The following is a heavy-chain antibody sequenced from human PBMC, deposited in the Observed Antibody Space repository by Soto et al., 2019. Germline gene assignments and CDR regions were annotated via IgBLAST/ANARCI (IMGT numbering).Heavy chain of an antibody. D-gene: IGHD3-3*01. J-gene: IGHJ3*02. CDR3: ARGGDGFCSGPNPFDI. Sequence: PWVTLRLSCAASGFTFSSYSMYWVRQGPGQGMEWVSYISSSSSTIYYADSLKGRFTISRDNAKKSLYLQMHRLRDEDTAVYYCARGGDGFCSGPNPFDIWGQGTMVTVSS. V-gene: IGHV3-48*02. CDR1: GFTFSSYS. CDR2: ISSSSSTI.